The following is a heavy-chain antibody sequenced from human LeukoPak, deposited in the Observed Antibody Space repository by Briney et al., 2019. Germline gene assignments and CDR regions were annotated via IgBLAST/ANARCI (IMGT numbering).Heavy chain of an antibody. J-gene: IGHJ4*02. Sequence: ASVKVSCKASGCTFTSYGISWVRQAPGQGLEWMGWISAHNGNTKYAQKVQGRVIMTTDTSTSTAYMELRSLRSDDTAVYYCARGGESMAAADSWGQGSLVTVSS. CDR2: ISAHNGNT. CDR1: GCTFTSYG. V-gene: IGHV1-18*01. D-gene: IGHD6-13*01. CDR3: ARGGESMAAADS.